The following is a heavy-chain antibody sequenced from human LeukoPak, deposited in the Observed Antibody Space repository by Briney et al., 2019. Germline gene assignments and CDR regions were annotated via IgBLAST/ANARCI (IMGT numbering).Heavy chain of an antibody. CDR1: GGSFTTYY. Sequence: SETLSLTCAVYGGSFTTYYWSWIRQPPGKGLEWIGYIYYSGSTNYNPSLTSRVTISVDTSKNQFSLKLSSVTAADTAVYYCAGMYGSGSYLYWFDPWGQETLVTVSS. V-gene: IGHV4-59*01. CDR3: AGMYGSGSYLYWFDP. J-gene: IGHJ5*02. CDR2: IYYSGST. D-gene: IGHD3-10*01.